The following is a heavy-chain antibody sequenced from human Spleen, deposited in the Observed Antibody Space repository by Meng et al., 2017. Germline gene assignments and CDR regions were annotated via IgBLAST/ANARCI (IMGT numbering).Heavy chain of an antibody. V-gene: IGHV3-15*01. D-gene: IGHD6-13*01. Sequence: GESLKISCAASGFTFRSYWMSWVRQAPGKGLEWVGRIKSNSDGGTTDYAAPVKGRFTISRDDSKNTLYLQMNSLITEDTAVYFCATGAAAAHHWGQETMVTVS. CDR3: ATGAAAAHH. CDR1: GFTFRSYW. J-gene: IGHJ5*02. CDR2: IKSNSDGGTT.